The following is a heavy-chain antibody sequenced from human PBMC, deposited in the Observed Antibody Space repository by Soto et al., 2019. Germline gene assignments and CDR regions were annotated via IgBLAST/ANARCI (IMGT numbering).Heavy chain of an antibody. CDR2: ISAYNGNT. D-gene: IGHD6-19*01. J-gene: IGHJ5*02. V-gene: IGHV1-18*01. CDR1: GYNFTSYG. CDR3: ARDPVSDWLAARWFDP. Sequence: QVQLVQSGAEVKKPGASVKVSCKASGYNFTSYGISWVRQAPGQGLEWMGWISAYNGNTNYAQKLQGRVTMTTDTSTSTADMELRSRRSDDTAVYYCARDPVSDWLAARWFDPWVQGTLVTVSS.